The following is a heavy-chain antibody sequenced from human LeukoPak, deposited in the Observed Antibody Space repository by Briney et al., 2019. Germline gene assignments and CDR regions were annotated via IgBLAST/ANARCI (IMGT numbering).Heavy chain of an antibody. CDR3: AKCGGWSQYYFDY. V-gene: IGHV3-23*01. J-gene: IGHJ4*02. Sequence: PGGSLRLSCAASGFTFSNCAMSWVRQAPGKGLEWVSAISGSGGSTYYADSVKGRFTIYRDNSKNTLYLQMNSLRAEDTAVYYCAKCGGWSQYYFDYWGQGTLVTVSS. D-gene: IGHD6-19*01. CDR2: ISGSGGST. CDR1: GFTFSNCA.